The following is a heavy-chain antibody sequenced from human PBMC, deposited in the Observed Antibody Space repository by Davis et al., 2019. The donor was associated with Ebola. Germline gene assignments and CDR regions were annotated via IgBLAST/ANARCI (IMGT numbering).Heavy chain of an antibody. D-gene: IGHD2-8*02. Sequence: GESLKISCTGSGYAFTRQYITWVRQMPGKGLEWMGIIYPGDSDTRYSPSFQGQVTISADKSISTAYLQWSSLKASDTAIYYCARHKQYWTGGSTYSANMDYWGQGTPVTVSS. CDR3: ARHKQYWTGGSTYSANMDY. CDR1: GYAFTRQY. J-gene: IGHJ4*02. CDR2: IYPGDSDT. V-gene: IGHV5-51*01.